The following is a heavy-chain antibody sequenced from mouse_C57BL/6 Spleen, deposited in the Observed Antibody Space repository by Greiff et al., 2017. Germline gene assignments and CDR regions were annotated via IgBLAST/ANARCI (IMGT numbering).Heavy chain of an antibody. Sequence: VQLQQPGAELVKPGASVKLSCKASGYTFPSYWMHWVKQSPGQGLEWIGMIHPNSGSTNYNEKFKSKATLTVDKSSSTAYMQLSSLTSEDSAVYYGAREHITTVVAGCWGEGATLTVSS. J-gene: IGHJ2*01. CDR2: IHPNSGST. CDR3: AREHITTVVAGC. D-gene: IGHD1-1*01. V-gene: IGHV1-64*01. CDR1: GYTFPSYW.